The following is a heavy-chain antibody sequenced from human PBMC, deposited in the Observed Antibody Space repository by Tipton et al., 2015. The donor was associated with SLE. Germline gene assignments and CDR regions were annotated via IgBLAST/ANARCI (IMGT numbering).Heavy chain of an antibody. CDR2: VSKDGSNT. J-gene: IGHJ4*02. D-gene: IGHD5-18*01. CDR3: ARRGYSYGVFDY. V-gene: IGHV3-30*04. Sequence: SLRLSCAVSGFTFSTYYMHWVRQAPGKGLEWVAVVSKDGSNTDYVDSVKGRFTISRDNAKNSLYLQLNYLRPEDTAFYYCARRGYSYGVFDYWGQGTLVTVSS. CDR1: GFTFSTYY.